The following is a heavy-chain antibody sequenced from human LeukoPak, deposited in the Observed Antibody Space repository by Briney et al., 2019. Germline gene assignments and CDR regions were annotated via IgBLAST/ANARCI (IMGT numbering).Heavy chain of an antibody. J-gene: IGHJ6*02. D-gene: IGHD3-22*01. CDR3: ARVEVVTMIVVVNGGYYGMDV. V-gene: IGHV1-2*02. CDR1: GYTFTGYY. Sequence: ASVKVSCKASGYTFTGYYMHWVRQAPGQGLEWMGWINPNSGGTNYAQKFQGRVTMTRDTSISTAYMELSRLRSDDTAVYYCARVEVVTMIVVVNGGYYGMDVWGQGTTVTVSS. CDR2: INPNSGGT.